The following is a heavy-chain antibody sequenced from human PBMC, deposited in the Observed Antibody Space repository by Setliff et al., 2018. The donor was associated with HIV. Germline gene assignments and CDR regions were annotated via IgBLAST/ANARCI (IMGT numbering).Heavy chain of an antibody. J-gene: IGHJ4*02. Sequence: ASVKVSCKASGYTFNNYGISWVRQAPGQGLEWMGWINTHSGYTNYAQNVQGRVTVTIDTSTSTAYMELRGLKSDDTAVYYCARGKTWLRFLDYWGQGTLVTVSS. D-gene: IGHD5-12*01. CDR2: INTHSGYT. CDR1: GYTFNNYG. V-gene: IGHV1-18*01. CDR3: ARGKTWLRFLDY.